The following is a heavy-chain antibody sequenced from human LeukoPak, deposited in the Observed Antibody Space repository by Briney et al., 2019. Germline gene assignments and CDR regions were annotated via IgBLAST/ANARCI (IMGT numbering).Heavy chain of an antibody. V-gene: IGHV3-23*01. CDR1: GFTFSNYA. CDR2: ISGSGGST. J-gene: IGHJ3*02. CDR3: VKDDGSGSYYKRGAFNI. D-gene: IGHD3-10*01. Sequence: GGSLRLSCAASGFTFSNYAMSWVRQAPGKGLEWVSTISGSGGSTYFADSVRGRFTVSRDNSKNTVVLQMGSLRHDDTAVYYCVKDDGSGSYYKRGAFNIWGHGTMVKVAS.